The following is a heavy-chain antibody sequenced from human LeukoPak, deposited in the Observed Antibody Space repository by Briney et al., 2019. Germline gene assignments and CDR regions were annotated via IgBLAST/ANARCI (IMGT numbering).Heavy chain of an antibody. J-gene: IGHJ4*02. CDR3: AKDHYWSIDY. V-gene: IGHV3-9*01. CDR1: GFTFDDYA. Sequence: SLRLSCAASGFTFDDYAMHWVRQAPGKGLEWVSGISWNSGSIGYADSVKGRFTISRDNAKNSPYLQMNSLRAEDTGVYYCAKDHYWSIDYWGRGTLVTVSS. D-gene: IGHD3-3*01. CDR2: ISWNSGSI.